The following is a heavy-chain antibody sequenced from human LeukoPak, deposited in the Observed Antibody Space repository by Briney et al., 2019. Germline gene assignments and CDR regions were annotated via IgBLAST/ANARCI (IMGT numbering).Heavy chain of an antibody. V-gene: IGHV6-1*01. CDR2: TYYRSKWYN. Sequence: SQTLSLTCAISGDSVRQSQSRGLEWLGRTYYRSKWYNDYAVSVKGRITISADTSKNQFSLQLNSVTPEDTAVYYCARSISGLGDWGQGTLVTVSS. J-gene: IGHJ4*02. CDR3: ARSISGLGD. CDR1: GDSV. D-gene: IGHD3-16*01.